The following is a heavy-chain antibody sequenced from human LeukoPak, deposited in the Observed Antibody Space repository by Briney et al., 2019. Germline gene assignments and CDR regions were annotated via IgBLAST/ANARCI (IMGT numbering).Heavy chain of an antibody. CDR1: GDSISGYY. V-gene: IGHV4-59*08. J-gene: IGHJ4*02. D-gene: IGHD1-26*01. CDR2: IYDSGTL. Sequence: SETLSLTCSVSGDSISGYYWSWIRQSPGRGLEWVAYIYDSGTLNSNPSLESRVTISLDKLKNQIFLRLRSLTAADTAIYYCARHEGPKGGTYPLRYWGQGAPVTVSS. CDR3: ARHEGPKGGTYPLRY.